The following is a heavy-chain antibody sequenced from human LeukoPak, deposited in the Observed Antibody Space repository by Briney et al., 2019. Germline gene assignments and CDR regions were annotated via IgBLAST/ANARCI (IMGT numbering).Heavy chain of an antibody. CDR1: GYTFTGYY. CDR2: VNPNSGGT. J-gene: IGHJ5*02. CDR3: AREPYSSGWFP. D-gene: IGHD6-19*01. V-gene: IGHV1-2*02. Sequence: ASVKVSCKASGYTFTGYYMHWVRQAPGQGLEWMGWVNPNSGGTKYAQKFQGRVTMTRDTSVSTAYMELSRLRSDDTAVYYCAREPYSSGWFPWGQGTLVTVSS.